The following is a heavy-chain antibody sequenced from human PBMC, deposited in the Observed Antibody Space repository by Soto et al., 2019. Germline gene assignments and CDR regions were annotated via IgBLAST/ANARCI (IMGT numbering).Heavy chain of an antibody. D-gene: IGHD3-22*01. Sequence: QVHLVESGGGLVKPGGSLRLSCAVSGFSFSDYYMNWIRQAPGKGLEWLSYISSTATYTNYADSVRGRFTISRDSAKNSLDLDMNGLRAEDTAVYYCARARLVVEGRFDYWGQGTLVTVSS. CDR2: ISSTATYT. CDR1: GFSFSDYY. V-gene: IGHV3-11*06. CDR3: ARARLVVEGRFDY. J-gene: IGHJ4*02.